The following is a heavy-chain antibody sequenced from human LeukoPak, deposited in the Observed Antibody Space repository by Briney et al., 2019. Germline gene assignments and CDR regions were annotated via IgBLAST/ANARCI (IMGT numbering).Heavy chain of an antibody. CDR3: ARERGSSSWYYAFDI. D-gene: IGHD6-13*01. Sequence: ASVKVSCKASGGTFSNYGITWVRQAPGQGLEWMGWINPNSGGTNYAQKFQGWVTMTRDTSISTAYMELSRLRSDDTAVYYCARERGSSSWYYAFDIWGQGTMVTDSS. CDR2: INPNSGGT. J-gene: IGHJ3*02. CDR1: GGTFSNYG. V-gene: IGHV1-2*04.